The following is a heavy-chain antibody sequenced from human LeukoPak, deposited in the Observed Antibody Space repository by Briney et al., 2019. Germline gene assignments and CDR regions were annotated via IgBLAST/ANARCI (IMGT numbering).Heavy chain of an antibody. J-gene: IGHJ4*02. Sequence: PSETLSLTCAVSGGSISSNSYYWGWTRQPPGKGLEWIGSIYYSGSTYYNPSLKSRVTISVDTSKSQFSLKLSSVTAADTAVYYCARTRYYYNSRSYGAPYYFDYWGQGTLVTVSS. D-gene: IGHD3-10*01. CDR2: IYYSGST. CDR1: GGSISSNSYY. V-gene: IGHV4-39*01. CDR3: ARTRYYYNSRSYGAPYYFDY.